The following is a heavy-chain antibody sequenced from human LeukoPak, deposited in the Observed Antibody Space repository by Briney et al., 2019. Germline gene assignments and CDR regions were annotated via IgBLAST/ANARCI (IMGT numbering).Heavy chain of an antibody. J-gene: IGHJ6*04. V-gene: IGHV3-48*04. CDR2: ISWYCGST. Sequence: GGPLTLPCTASGYTFSIYSMNWPPHAPGRALEGFSLISWYCGSTYYGDSVKGRFTISRENAKNSLYLKMNSLRAEETAVYYCAELGITMIGCVWGKGTTVTISS. D-gene: IGHD3-10*02. CDR1: GYTFSIYS. CDR3: AELGITMIGCV.